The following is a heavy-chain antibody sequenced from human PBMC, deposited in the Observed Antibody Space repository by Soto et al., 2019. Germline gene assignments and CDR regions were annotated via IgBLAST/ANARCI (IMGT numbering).Heavy chain of an antibody. CDR1: GGSILNNYVY. D-gene: IGHD6-19*01. J-gene: IGHJ5*02. Sequence: PSETLSLTCAFSGGSILNNYVYWGWIRQPPGKGLEWIGSIYYGGSTYYNPSLKSRVTISVDTSKNQFSLKLTSVTAADTAVYYCARHKNGHSGASQFDTWAKWSLVTVS. CDR3: ARHKNGHSGASQFDT. V-gene: IGHV4-39*01. CDR2: IYYGGST.